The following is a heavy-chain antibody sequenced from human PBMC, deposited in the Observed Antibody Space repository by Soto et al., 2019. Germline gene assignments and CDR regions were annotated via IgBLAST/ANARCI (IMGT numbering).Heavy chain of an antibody. D-gene: IGHD2-8*01. Sequence: QVQLVESGGGVVQPGRSLRLSCAASGFTFSSYGMHWVRQAPGKGLEWVAVISDDGTYEHYADSVKGRVTISRDNSKNTVYLQMNSLRVEDTAVYYCANRQGGLMVYWGRGTLVTASS. V-gene: IGHV3-30*18. CDR2: ISDDGTYE. CDR3: ANRQGGLMVY. J-gene: IGHJ4*02. CDR1: GFTFSSYG.